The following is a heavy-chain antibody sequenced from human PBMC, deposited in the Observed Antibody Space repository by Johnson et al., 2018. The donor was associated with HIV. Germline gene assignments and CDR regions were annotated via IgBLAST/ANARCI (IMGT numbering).Heavy chain of an antibody. CDR2: ISSSGSTK. Sequence: QVQLVESGGGLVKPGGSLRLSCAASGFSFSDYYMSWIRQAPGKGLEWVSYISSSGSTKYHADFVKGRFTISRDNAKKSLYLQMNSLRAEDTAVYYCAKCVYSSSSWMLFDIWGQGTMVTVSS. D-gene: IGHD6-6*01. CDR3: AKCVYSSSSWMLFDI. J-gene: IGHJ3*02. CDR1: GFSFSDYY. V-gene: IGHV3-11*04.